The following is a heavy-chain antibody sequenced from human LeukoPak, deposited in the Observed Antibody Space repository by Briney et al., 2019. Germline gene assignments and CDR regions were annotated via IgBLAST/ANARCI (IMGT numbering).Heavy chain of an antibody. J-gene: IGHJ5*02. D-gene: IGHD3-22*01. CDR3: AKTQRDYYDSSGWAA. CDR1: GFTFSSYG. Sequence: PGGSLRLSCAASGFTFSSYGMHWVRQAPGKGLEWVAVIWYDGSNKYYADSVKGRFTISRDNSKNTLYLQMNSLRAEDTAVYYCAKTQRDYYDSSGWAAWGQGTLVTVSS. V-gene: IGHV3-33*06. CDR2: IWYDGSNK.